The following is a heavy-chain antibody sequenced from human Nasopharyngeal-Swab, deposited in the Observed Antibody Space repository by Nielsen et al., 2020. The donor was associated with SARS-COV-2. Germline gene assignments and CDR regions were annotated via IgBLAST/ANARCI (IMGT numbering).Heavy chain of an antibody. CDR2: ISYDGSNK. J-gene: IGHJ5*02. CDR3: ARAAAGTYRNWFDP. Sequence: WIRQPPGEGLEWVAVISYDGSNKYYADSVKGRFTISRDNSKNTLYLQMNSLRAEDTAVYHCARAAAGTYRNWFDPWGQGTLVTVSS. V-gene: IGHV3-30-3*01. D-gene: IGHD6-13*01.